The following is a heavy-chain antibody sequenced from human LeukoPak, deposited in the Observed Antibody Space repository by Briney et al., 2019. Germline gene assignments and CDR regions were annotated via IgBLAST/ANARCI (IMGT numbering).Heavy chain of an antibody. V-gene: IGHV7-4-1*02. D-gene: IGHD1-26*01. CDR2: INTNTGNP. J-gene: IGHJ4*02. Sequence: ASVKVSCKASGYTFTSYSMNWVRQAPGQGLEWMGWINTNTGNPMYAQGFTGRFVFSLDTSVSTAYLQISSLKAEDTAVYYCARFYSGSYSYFDYWGQGTLVTVSS. CDR1: GYTFTSYS. CDR3: ARFYSGSYSYFDY.